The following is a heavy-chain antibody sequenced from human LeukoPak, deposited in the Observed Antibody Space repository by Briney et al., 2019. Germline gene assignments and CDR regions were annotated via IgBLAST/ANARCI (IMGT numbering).Heavy chain of an antibody. D-gene: IGHD3-10*01. V-gene: IGHV1-2*02. CDR2: INPNSGGT. CDR1: GYIFTDHF. J-gene: IGHJ3*01. Sequence: ASVKVSCKSSGYIFTDHFIDWVRQAPGQGLEWMGWINPNSGGTNNAQKFQGRVTMTGDTSIRTAYMELRRLRSDDTAVYSCARSYGSGRREVFDFWGQGTRVTVSS. CDR3: ARSYGSGRREVFDF.